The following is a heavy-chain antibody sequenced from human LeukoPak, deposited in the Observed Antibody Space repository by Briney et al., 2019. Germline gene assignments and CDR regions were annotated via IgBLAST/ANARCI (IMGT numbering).Heavy chain of an antibody. Sequence: ASVKVSCKAPGYSFADYYMHWVRQAPGQGLEWMGIINPSGGSTSYAQKFQGRVTMTRDMSTSTVYMELSSLRSEDTAVYYCARRENFDYWGQGTLVTVSS. V-gene: IGHV1-46*01. J-gene: IGHJ4*02. D-gene: IGHD5-24*01. CDR1: GYSFADYY. CDR2: INPSGGST. CDR3: ARRENFDY.